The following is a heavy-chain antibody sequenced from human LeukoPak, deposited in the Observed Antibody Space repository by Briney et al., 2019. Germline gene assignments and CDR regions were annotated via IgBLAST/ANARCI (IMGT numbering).Heavy chain of an antibody. CDR2: IYYSGST. J-gene: IGHJ4*02. D-gene: IGHD1-26*01. CDR1: GGSIRNYY. V-gene: IGHV4-59*08. Sequence: PSETLSLTCTVSGGSIRNYYWSWIRQPPGKGLEWSGYIYYSGSTNYNPSLKSRVTISVDTSKNQFSLKLRSVTAADAAVYYWARGKSRGSHIDYWGQGTLVTVSS. CDR3: ARGKSRGSHIDY.